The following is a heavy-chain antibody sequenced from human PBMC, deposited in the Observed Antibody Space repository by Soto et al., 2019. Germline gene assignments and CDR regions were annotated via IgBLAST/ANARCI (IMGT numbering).Heavy chain of an antibody. CDR2: IYYSGSA. J-gene: IGHJ5*02. V-gene: IGHV4-39*01. CDR3: ARLHCNSPNCVPLDP. D-gene: IGHD2-2*01. Sequence: SETLSLTCTVSGGSISSSSYYWGRIRQPPGKGLEWIGSIYYSGSAYYSPSLKSRVTMSVDTSKNQLSLKLSSVTAADTAVYYCARLHCNSPNCVPLDPWGQGTLVTVSS. CDR1: GGSISSSSYY.